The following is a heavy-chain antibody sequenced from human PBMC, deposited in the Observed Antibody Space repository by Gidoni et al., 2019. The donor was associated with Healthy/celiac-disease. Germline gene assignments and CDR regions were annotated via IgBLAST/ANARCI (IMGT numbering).Heavy chain of an antibody. Sequence: QLHLQESGPGLVKPSETLSLTCTVSGGSISSSSYYWGWIRQPPGKGLEWIGSIYYSGSTYYNPSLKSRVTISVDTSKNQFSLKLSSVTAADTAVYYCARSYSSGWYFFDYWGQGTLVTVSS. D-gene: IGHD6-19*01. V-gene: IGHV4-39*01. J-gene: IGHJ4*02. CDR1: GGSISSSSYY. CDR3: ARSYSSGWYFFDY. CDR2: IYYSGST.